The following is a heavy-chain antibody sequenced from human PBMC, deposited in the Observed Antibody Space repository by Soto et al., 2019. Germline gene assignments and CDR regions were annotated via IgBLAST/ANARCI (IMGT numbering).Heavy chain of an antibody. CDR3: ARGRGTVTNHFDY. CDR1: GGSFSGYY. CDR2: INHSGST. D-gene: IGHD4-4*01. V-gene: IGHV4-34*01. Sequence: SETRSLTCAVYGGSFSGYYWSWIRKPPGKGLEWIGEINHSGSTNYNPSLKSRVTISVDTSKNQFSLKLSSVTAADTAVYYCARGRGTVTNHFDYWGQG. J-gene: IGHJ4*01.